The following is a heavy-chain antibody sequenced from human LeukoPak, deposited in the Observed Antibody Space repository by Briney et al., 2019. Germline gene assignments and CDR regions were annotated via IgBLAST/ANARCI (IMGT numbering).Heavy chain of an antibody. CDR1: GFTFSSYW. CDR2: IWYDGNSK. J-gene: IGHJ5*02. D-gene: IGHD3-3*01. CDR3: ARGLRIFVGPQTWLDP. V-gene: IGHV3-33*08. Sequence: GGSLRLSCAASGFTFSSYWMHWVRQAPGKGLEWVAIIWYDGNSKYYADSGKGRFTISRDNSKNILYLQMNSLRAEDRAVYYCARGLRIFVGPQTWLDPWGQGTLVTFSS.